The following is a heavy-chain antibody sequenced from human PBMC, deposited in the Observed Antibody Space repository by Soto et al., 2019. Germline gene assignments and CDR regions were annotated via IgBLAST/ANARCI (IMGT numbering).Heavy chain of an antibody. CDR1: GGSISSYY. CDR3: AGDLYSNSWFDY. Sequence: SETLSLTCTVSGGSISSYYWSWIRQPPGKGLEWIGYIYYSGSTNYNPSLKSRVTISVDTSKNQFSLKLSSVTAADTAVYYCAGDLYSNSWFDYWGQGTLVTVSS. D-gene: IGHD6-13*01. V-gene: IGHV4-59*01. CDR2: IYYSGST. J-gene: IGHJ4*02.